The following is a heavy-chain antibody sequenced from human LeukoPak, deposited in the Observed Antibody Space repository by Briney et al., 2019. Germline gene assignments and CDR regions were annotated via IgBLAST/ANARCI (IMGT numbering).Heavy chain of an antibody. D-gene: IGHD6-13*01. V-gene: IGHV4-61*02. Sequence: SETLSLTCTVSGDSISSGSYYWSWIRQPAGKGLEWIGRIYSNGDTKFNPSLKSRVTISLDTSKNQFSLKLSSATAADTAVYYCASRHSKQQPYYHYMDIWGKGTTVTVSS. J-gene: IGHJ6*03. CDR1: GDSISSGSYY. CDR2: IYSNGDT. CDR3: ASRHSKQQPYYHYMDI.